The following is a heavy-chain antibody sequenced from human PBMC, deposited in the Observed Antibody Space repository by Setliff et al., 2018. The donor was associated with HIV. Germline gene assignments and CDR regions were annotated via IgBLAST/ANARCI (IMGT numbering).Heavy chain of an antibody. D-gene: IGHD6-19*01. J-gene: IGHJ5*02. V-gene: IGHV1-24*01. CDR2: FDPEAGEI. CDR3: ATHPPYRSAWYMRS. Sequence: ASVKVSCKASGGSFTSYTFSWVRQAPGQGLEWMGGFDPEAGEIIYAQKFQGRVTMTEDTSTDTAYMDLSSLRSEDTAVYYCATHPPYRSAWYMRSWGQGTLVTVSS. CDR1: GGSFTSYT.